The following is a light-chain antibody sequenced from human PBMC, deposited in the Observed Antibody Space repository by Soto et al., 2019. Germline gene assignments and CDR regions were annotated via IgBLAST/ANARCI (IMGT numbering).Light chain of an antibody. CDR2: DAS. V-gene: IGKV1-5*01. CDR3: QQDNSTGLN. CDR1: QSISSW. J-gene: IGKJ4*01. Sequence: DIQMTQSPSTLSASVGDRVTITCRASQSISSWLAWYQQKPGKAPKLLIYDASSLESGVPSRFSGSGSGTEFTLTISSLQPDDFATYFCQQDNSTGLNFGGGTRWIS.